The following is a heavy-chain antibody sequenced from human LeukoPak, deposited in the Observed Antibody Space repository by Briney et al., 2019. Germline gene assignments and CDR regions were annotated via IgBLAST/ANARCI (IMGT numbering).Heavy chain of an antibody. Sequence: SETLSLTCTVSGGSISSGGYYWSWIRQHPGKGLEWIGYIYYSGSTYYNPSLKGRVTISVDTSKNQFSLKLSSVTAADTAVYYCARGPALPYDSSGYYLSTGVDYWGQGTLVTVSS. CDR3: ARGPALPYDSSGYYLSTGVDY. V-gene: IGHV4-31*03. CDR1: GGSISSGGYY. J-gene: IGHJ4*02. CDR2: IYYSGST. D-gene: IGHD3-22*01.